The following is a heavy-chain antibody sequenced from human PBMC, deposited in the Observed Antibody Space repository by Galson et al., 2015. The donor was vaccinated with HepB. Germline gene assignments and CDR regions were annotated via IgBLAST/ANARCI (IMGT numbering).Heavy chain of an antibody. CDR2: INHSGST. V-gene: IGHV4-34*01. CDR1: GGSFSGYY. D-gene: IGHD3-3*01. CDR3: ARGSGAYYDFWS. Sequence: ETLSLTCAVYGGSFSGYYWSWIRQPPGKGLEWIGEINHSGSTNYNPSLKSRVTISVDTSKNQFSLKLSSVTAADTAVYYCARGSGAYYDFWSWGQGTLVTVSS. J-gene: IGHJ4*02.